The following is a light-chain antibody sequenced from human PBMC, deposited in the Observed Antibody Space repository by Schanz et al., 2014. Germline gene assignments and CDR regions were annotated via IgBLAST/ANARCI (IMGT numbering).Light chain of an antibody. J-gene: IGLJ3*02. CDR3: CSYAGRPWV. V-gene: IGLV2-8*01. CDR2: EGS. CDR1: SSDVGGYIY. Sequence: QSALTQPPSASGSPGQSVTISCTGTSSDVGGYIYVAWYQQHPGKAPKLMIYEGSKRPSGVSNRFSGSGSGNTASLTISGLQAEDEADYYCCSYAGRPWVFGGGTKLTVL.